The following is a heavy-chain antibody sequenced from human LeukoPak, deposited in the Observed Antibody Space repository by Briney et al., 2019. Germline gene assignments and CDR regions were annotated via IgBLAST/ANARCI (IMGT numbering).Heavy chain of an antibody. Sequence: PGGSLRLSCAASGFTFSSYWMHWVRQGPGKGQVWVSRINSDGSTTNYADSVKGRFTISRDNAKNTLYVQMNSLRAEDTAVYYCARGGGGSYYEAWGQGTLVTVSS. J-gene: IGHJ5*02. CDR1: GFTFSSYW. CDR3: ARGGGGSYYEA. V-gene: IGHV3-74*01. CDR2: INSDGSTT. D-gene: IGHD1-26*01.